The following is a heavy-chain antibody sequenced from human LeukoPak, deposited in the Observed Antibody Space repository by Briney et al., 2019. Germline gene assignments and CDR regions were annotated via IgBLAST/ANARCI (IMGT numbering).Heavy chain of an antibody. V-gene: IGHV3-9*01. CDR1: GFTFDDYA. CDR3: ARGYDSSGYSDY. D-gene: IGHD3-22*01. Sequence: ESGGSLRLSCAASGFTFDDYAMHWVRQTPGKGLEWVSGISWNSGSIGYADSVKGRFTISRDNAKNSLYLQMNSLRAEDTALYYCARGYDSSGYSDYWGQGTLVTVSS. J-gene: IGHJ4*02. CDR2: ISWNSGSI.